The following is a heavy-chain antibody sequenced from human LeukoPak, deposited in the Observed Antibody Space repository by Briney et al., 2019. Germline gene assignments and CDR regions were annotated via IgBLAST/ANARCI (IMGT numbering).Heavy chain of an antibody. V-gene: IGHV1-2*02. CDR3: ASCYYDSSGYYYFDY. CDR2: IKPSSGAT. CDR1: GYTFSGHY. D-gene: IGHD3-22*01. J-gene: IGHJ4*02. Sequence: ASMKVSCKASGYTFSGHYMHWVRQAPGQGLEWMGWIKPSSGATNYAQKFRGRVTMTRDTSNRTSYMELSRLRSDDTALYYCASCYYDSSGYYYFDYWGQGTLVTVSS.